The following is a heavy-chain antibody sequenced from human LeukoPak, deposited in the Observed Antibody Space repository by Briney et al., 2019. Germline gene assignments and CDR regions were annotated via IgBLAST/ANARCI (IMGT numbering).Heavy chain of an antibody. Sequence: GGSLRLSCAASGFTFDDYAMPWVRQAPGKGLEWVSGISWNSGSIGYADSVKGRFTISRDNSKNTLYLQMNSLRAEDTAVYYCAKEVYDNYFDYWGQGTLVTVSS. CDR3: AKEVYDNYFDY. V-gene: IGHV3-9*01. D-gene: IGHD3-3*01. CDR2: ISWNSGSI. CDR1: GFTFDDYA. J-gene: IGHJ4*02.